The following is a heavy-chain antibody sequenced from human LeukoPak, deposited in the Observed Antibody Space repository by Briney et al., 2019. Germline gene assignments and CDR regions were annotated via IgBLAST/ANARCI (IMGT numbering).Heavy chain of an antibody. J-gene: IGHJ6*02. Sequence: GGSLRLSCAASDFTLSNAWMHWVRQAPGKGLEWVGRIKSKIDGGTKDYAAPVKGRFTSSRDDSKNTLYLQMNSLKSDDTAVYYCMGGYDWSHDYYGMDVWGQGTTVTVSS. D-gene: IGHD5-12*01. V-gene: IGHV3-15*07. CDR3: MGGYDWSHDYYGMDV. CDR1: DFTLSNAW. CDR2: IKSKIDGGTK.